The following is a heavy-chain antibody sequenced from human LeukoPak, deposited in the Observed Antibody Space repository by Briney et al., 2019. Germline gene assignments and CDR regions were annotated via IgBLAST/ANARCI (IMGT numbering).Heavy chain of an antibody. CDR2: IYHDGST. Sequence: SQTLSLTCAVSGGSFNSGGYSWSWLRQPPGLGLEWIVYIYHDGSTYYNPSLQSRVTISVDRPKNQLSLRLTSVTAADTAVYYCARSPYYYDTSGSAEYFQHWGQGTLVTVSS. D-gene: IGHD3-22*01. J-gene: IGHJ1*01. V-gene: IGHV4-30-2*01. CDR1: GGSFNSGGYS. CDR3: ARSPYYYDTSGSAEYFQH.